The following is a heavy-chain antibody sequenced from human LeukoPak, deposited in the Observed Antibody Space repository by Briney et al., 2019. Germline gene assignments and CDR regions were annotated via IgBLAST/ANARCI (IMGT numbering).Heavy chain of an antibody. CDR1: GFTFSSYD. J-gene: IGHJ5*02. D-gene: IGHD3-10*01. Sequence: GGSLRLSCAASGFTFSSYDMTWVRQAPGRGLEWVSSIRPSGDNTYYADSLKGRFTISRDNAKNSLYLQMNSLRADDTALYYCARDHGGFDAWGQGTLVTVSS. CDR2: IRPSGDNT. CDR3: ARDHGGFDA. V-gene: IGHV3-21*01.